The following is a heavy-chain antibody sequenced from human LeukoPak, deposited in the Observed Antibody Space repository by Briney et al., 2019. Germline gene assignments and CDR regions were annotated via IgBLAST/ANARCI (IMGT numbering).Heavy chain of an antibody. V-gene: IGHV3-66*01. D-gene: IGHD3-22*01. J-gene: IGHJ5*02. CDR2: IYSGGST. CDR3: ARDSHYYDSSGYYYWFDP. Sequence: GGSLRLSCAASGFTVSSNYMSWVRQAPGKGLEWVSVIYSGGSTYYADSVKGRFTISRDNSKNTLYLQMNSLRAEDTAVYYCARDSHYYDSSGYYYWFDPWGQGTLVTVSS. CDR1: GFTVSSNY.